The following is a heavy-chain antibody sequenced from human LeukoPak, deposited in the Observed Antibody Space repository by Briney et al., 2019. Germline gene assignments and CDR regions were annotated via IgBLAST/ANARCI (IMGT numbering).Heavy chain of an antibody. CDR1: GYTFTSYD. D-gene: IGHD6-13*01. CDR2: MNPNSGNT. Sequence: ASVKVSCKASGYTFTSYDIDWVRQATGQGLEWMGWMNPNSGNTGYAQKFQGRVTMTRNTSISTAYMELSSLRSEDTAVYYCARGSSSRYVDYYYGMDVWGQGTTVTVSS. CDR3: ARGSSSRYVDYYYGMDV. J-gene: IGHJ6*02. V-gene: IGHV1-8*01.